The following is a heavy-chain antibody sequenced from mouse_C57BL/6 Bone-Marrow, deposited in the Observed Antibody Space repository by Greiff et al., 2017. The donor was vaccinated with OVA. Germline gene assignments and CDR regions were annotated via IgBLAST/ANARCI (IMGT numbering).Heavy chain of an antibody. J-gene: IGHJ4*01. CDR2: IDPENGET. Sequence: VQLQQSGAELVKPGASVKLSCTASGFNIKDYYMHWVKQRTEQGLEWIGRIDPENGETKYAPKFQGKATITADTSSNTAYLQLSSLTSEDPAVYYYARGITSGNYYAMDYWGQGTSVTVSS. CDR1: GFNIKDYY. CDR3: ARGITSGNYYAMDY. V-gene: IGHV14-2*01. D-gene: IGHD1-1*01.